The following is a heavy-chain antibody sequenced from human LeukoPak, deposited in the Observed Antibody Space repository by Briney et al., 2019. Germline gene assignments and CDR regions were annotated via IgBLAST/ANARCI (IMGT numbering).Heavy chain of an antibody. V-gene: IGHV3-74*01. D-gene: IGHD3-22*01. J-gene: IGHJ4*02. Sequence: GGSLRLSCAASGFTFDYYWMHWVRQAPGKGLMWVSRINTDGSNTHYADSVKGRFTISKDNAKNTLYLQMNGLRVEDTAVYYCVVWGEDRSGHRFDFWGQGTLVTVSS. CDR3: VVWGEDRSGHRFDF. CDR1: GFTFDYYW. CDR2: INTDGSNT.